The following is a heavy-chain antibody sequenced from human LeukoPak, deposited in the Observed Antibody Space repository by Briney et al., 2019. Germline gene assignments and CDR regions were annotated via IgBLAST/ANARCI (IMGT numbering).Heavy chain of an antibody. CDR2: IRSKAFGCTP. CDR1: GFTFDDYA. Sequence: HSGGSLRLSCSASGFTFDDYAVSWFRQAPGRGLEWVGFIRSKAFGCTPEYAASVRGRFTISRDDSKSIAYLQMNSLKTEDTAVYYCTRNTVTVHFDYWSQGTLVTVSS. V-gene: IGHV3-49*03. D-gene: IGHD4-17*01. CDR3: TRNTVTVHFDY. J-gene: IGHJ4*02.